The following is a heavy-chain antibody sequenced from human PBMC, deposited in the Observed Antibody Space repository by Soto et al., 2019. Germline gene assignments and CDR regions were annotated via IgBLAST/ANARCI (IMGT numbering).Heavy chain of an antibody. CDR3: AAGEGVAAALRTYYYYGMDV. V-gene: IGHV1-58*01. CDR2: IVVGSGNT. D-gene: IGHD6-13*01. CDR1: GFTFTSSA. Sequence: SVKVSCKASGFTFTSSAVQWVRQARGQRLEWIGWIVVGSGNTNYAQKFQERVTITRDMSTSTAYMELSSLRSEDTAVYYCAAGEGVAAALRTYYYYGMDVWGQGTTVTVSS. J-gene: IGHJ6*02.